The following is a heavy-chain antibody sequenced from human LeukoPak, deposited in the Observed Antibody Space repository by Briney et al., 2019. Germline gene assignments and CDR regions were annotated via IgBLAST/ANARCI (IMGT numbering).Heavy chain of an antibody. CDR3: AKDGRIAAAGTDYYFDY. Sequence: GGSLRLSCAASGFTFSSYAMSWVRQAPGKGLEWVSAISGSGGSTYYADSVKGRFTISRDNSKNTLYLQMNSLRAEDTAVYYCAKDGRIAAAGTDYYFDYWGQGTLVTVSS. V-gene: IGHV3-23*01. CDR2: ISGSGGST. D-gene: IGHD6-13*01. CDR1: GFTFSSYA. J-gene: IGHJ4*02.